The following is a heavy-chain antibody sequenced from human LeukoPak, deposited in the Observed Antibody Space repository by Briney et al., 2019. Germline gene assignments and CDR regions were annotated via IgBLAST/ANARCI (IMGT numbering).Heavy chain of an antibody. J-gene: IGHJ3*02. CDR3: AKCGTTCYANAFYI. V-gene: IGHV3-23*01. Sequence: PGGSLRLSCVASGILVSSNYMSWVRQAPGKGLEWVSAISRSGGDTEYADSVKGRFTISRDNSKNTLYMQMNSLRAEDAAVYYCAKCGTTCYANAFYIWGQGTMVTVSS. CDR1: GILVSSNY. D-gene: IGHD2-2*01. CDR2: ISRSGGDT.